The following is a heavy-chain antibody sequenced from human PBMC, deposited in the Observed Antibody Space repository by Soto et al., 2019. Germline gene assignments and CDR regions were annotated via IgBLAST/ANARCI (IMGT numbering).Heavy chain of an antibody. Sequence: EVQLVESGGGLVKPGGSLRLSCAASGFTFSSYGMNWVRQAPGKGLEWVSAISSSSTDIYYADSVKGRFTISRDNAKNLPYLQMNSMTAQDTAVYYCAREREDAFDIWGRGTMVTVSS. CDR2: ISSSSTDI. CDR1: GFTFSSYG. CDR3: AREREDAFDI. V-gene: IGHV3-21*01. J-gene: IGHJ3*02.